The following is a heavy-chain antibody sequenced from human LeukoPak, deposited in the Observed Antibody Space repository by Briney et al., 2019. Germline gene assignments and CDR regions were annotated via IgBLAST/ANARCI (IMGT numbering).Heavy chain of an antibody. J-gene: IGHJ3*02. CDR2: ISAYNGNT. Sequence: ASVKVSCKASGYTSSTYGITWVRQAPGQGLEWMGWISAYNGNTRYAQKLQARVTMTTDTSTSTAYMELRSLRSDDTAVYYCARDLDSMIELVITSYAFDIWGQGTMVTVSS. D-gene: IGHD3-22*01. V-gene: IGHV1-18*01. CDR1: GYTSSTYG. CDR3: ARDLDSMIELVITSYAFDI.